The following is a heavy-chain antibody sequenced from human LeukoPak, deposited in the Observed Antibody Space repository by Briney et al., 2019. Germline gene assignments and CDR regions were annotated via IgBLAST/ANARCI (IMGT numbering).Heavy chain of an antibody. V-gene: IGHV4-31*03. J-gene: IGHJ4*02. D-gene: IGHD2-2*01. CDR1: GGSISSGGYY. CDR3: ARAIVVVPAATKGGRFDY. Sequence: SQTLSLTCTVSGGSISSGGYYWSWIRQHPGKGLEWIGYIYYSGSTYYNPSLKSRVTISVDTSKSQFSLKLSSVTAADTAVYYCARAIVVVPAATKGGRFDYWGQGTLVTVSS. CDR2: IYYSGST.